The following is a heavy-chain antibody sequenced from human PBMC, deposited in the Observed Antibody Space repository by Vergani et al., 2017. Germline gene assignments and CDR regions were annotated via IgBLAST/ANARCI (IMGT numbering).Heavy chain of an antibody. Sequence: EVQLVESGGGLVKPGGSLRLSCAASGFTFSSYTMTWVRQAPGKGLQWVSSISSSSANIHYADSVKGRFTVSRDSGRNSLYLQMNSLKTEDTAVYYCTTDLGYYDSSGYYYVNWAEYFQHWGQGTLVTVSS. CDR1: GFTFSSYT. CDR3: TTDLGYYDSSGYYYVNWAEYFQH. V-gene: IGHV3-21*03. D-gene: IGHD3-22*01. CDR2: ISSSSANI. J-gene: IGHJ1*01.